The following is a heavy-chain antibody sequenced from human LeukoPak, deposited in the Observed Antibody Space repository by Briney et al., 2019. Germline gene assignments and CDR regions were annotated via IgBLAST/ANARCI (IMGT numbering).Heavy chain of an antibody. CDR3: AREGTYGWYNWFDP. CDR1: GGSISSYY. D-gene: IGHD6-19*01. J-gene: IGHJ5*02. Sequence: SETLSLTCTLSGGSISSYYWSWIRQPPGKGLEWIGYMYRTGSTNYNPSLKSRVTITPDTSKNQFSLRLTSVTAADTAVYYCAREGTYGWYNWFDPWGQGTLVIVSS. V-gene: IGHV4-59*01. CDR2: MYRTGST.